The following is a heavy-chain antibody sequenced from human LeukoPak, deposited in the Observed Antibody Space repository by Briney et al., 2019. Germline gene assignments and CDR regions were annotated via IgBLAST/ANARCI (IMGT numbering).Heavy chain of an antibody. CDR1: GGTFSSYA. Sequence: GSSVKVSCKASGGTFSSYAISWVRQAPGQGLEWMGGIIPIFGTANYAQKFQGRVTITTDESTSTAYMELSSLRSEDTAVYYCARRDGYCSSTSCYMSSESFDYWGQGTLVTVSS. D-gene: IGHD2-2*02. J-gene: IGHJ4*02. CDR2: IIPIFGTA. CDR3: ARRDGYCSSTSCYMSSESFDY. V-gene: IGHV1-69*05.